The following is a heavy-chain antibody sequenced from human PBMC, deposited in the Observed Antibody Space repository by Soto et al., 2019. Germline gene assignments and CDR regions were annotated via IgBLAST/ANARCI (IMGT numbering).Heavy chain of an antibody. D-gene: IGHD3-16*01. CDR2: IYYSGST. V-gene: IGHV4-59*01. J-gene: IGHJ4*02. Sequence: SETLSLTCTVSGGSISSYYWSWIRQPPGKGLEWIGYIYYSGSTNYNPSLKSRVTISVDTSKNQFSLKLSSVTAADTAVYYCARGGSKANDYWGQGTLVTVSS. CDR3: ARGGSKANDY. CDR1: GGSISSYY.